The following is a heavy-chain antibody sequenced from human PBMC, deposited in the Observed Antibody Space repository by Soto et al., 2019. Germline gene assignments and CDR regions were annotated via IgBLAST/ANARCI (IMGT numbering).Heavy chain of an antibody. D-gene: IGHD3-22*01. V-gene: IGHV1-18*01. CDR1: GYTFTSYG. CDR3: ARLWAIVVSETNWFDP. Sequence: ASVKVSCKASGYTFTSYGISWVRQAPGQGLEWMGWISAYNGNTNYAQKLQGRVTMTTDTSTSTAYMELRSPRADDTAVYYCARLWAIVVSETNWFDPWGQGTLVTVSS. J-gene: IGHJ5*02. CDR2: ISAYNGNT.